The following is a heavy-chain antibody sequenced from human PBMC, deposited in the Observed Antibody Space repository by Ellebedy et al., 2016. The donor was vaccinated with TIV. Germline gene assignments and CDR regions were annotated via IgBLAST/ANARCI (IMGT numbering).Heavy chain of an antibody. CDR1: GFNFRSYW. J-gene: IGHJ5*02. CDR2: IRQEGDEI. D-gene: IGHD4-17*01. Sequence: LSLTCAASGFNFRSYWMAWVRQAPEKGLEWVAKIRQEGDEIYYVESVKGRFTISRDNAKNSLFLQMNSLRVEDTAVYYCARRASYGDYAVQVNPWFDPWGQGTLVTVSS. V-gene: IGHV3-7*01. CDR3: ARRASYGDYAVQVNPWFDP.